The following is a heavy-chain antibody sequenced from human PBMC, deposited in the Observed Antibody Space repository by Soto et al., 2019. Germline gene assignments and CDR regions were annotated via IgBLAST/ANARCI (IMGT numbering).Heavy chain of an antibody. CDR1: GGSISSSSYF. D-gene: IGHD3-16*01. Sequence: SETLSLTCTVSGGSISSSSYFWSWIRQSPDKGLEWIGEINDSGSTYYNPSFKSRLTISVDTSKSQISLTLTSVTAADSAVYYCQGGDFWGQGTRVTVSS. J-gene: IGHJ4*02. CDR3: QGGDF. CDR2: INDSGST. V-gene: IGHV4-39*07.